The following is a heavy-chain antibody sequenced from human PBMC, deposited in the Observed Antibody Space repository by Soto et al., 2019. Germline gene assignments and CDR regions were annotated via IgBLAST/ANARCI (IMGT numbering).Heavy chain of an antibody. V-gene: IGHV4-31*03. CDR3: ARATSFSGHHGY. D-gene: IGHD2-8*02. CDR1: GGSFSSGGYY. CDR2: IYYIGST. J-gene: IGHJ4*02. Sequence: QLQLQESGPGLVKPSQTLSLACTVSGGSFSSGGYYWSWIRQLPGKGLEWIGYIYYIGSTYYNPYLKSRFTISLDTSKNHLSLKLSSVTAADTAVYYGARATSFSGHHGYWGQGTLVTVSS.